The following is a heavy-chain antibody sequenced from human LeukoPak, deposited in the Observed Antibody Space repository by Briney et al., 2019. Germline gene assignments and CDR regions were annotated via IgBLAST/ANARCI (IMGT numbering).Heavy chain of an antibody. V-gene: IGHV1-46*01. CDR2: NPTGGST. J-gene: IGHJ5*02. CDR1: GYTFTSYY. CDR3: ARDNSVGDNAWWFDP. Sequence: ASVKVSCKASGYTFTSYYMHWVRQAPGQGLINPTGGSTGYAQKFQGRVTMTRDMSTSTDYMELSSLRSEDTAIYYCARDNSVGDNAWWFDPWGQGTLVTVSS. D-gene: IGHD1-26*01.